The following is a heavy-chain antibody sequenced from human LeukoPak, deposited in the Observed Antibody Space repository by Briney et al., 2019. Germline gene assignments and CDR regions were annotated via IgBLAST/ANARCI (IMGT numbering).Heavy chain of an antibody. CDR2: IYYSGST. V-gene: IGHV4-59*01. D-gene: IGHD1-26*01. Sequence: SETLSLTCTVSGGSISSYYWSWIRQPPGKGLEWIGYIYYSGSTNYNPSLKSRVTISVDTSKNQFSLKLSSVTAADTALYYCARDLRRWERWGLADCWGQGTLVIVSS. CDR1: GGSISSYY. CDR3: ARDLRRWERWGLADC. J-gene: IGHJ4*02.